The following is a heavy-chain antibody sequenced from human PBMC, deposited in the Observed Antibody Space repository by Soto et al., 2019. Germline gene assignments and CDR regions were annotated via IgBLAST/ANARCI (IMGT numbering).Heavy chain of an antibody. CDR2: ILYDGNNE. V-gene: IGHV3-30*18. CDR3: AKDQRGGRSSQPAD. J-gene: IGHJ4*02. Sequence: QVQLVESGGGVVQPGRSLRLSCAVSGFILSNFGMHWVRQAPGKGLEWVAVILYDGNNEYYADSVKGRFTISRDIFKNMVYLQMNSLRAEDTAVYYCAKDQRGGRSSQPADWGQGTLVTVSS. CDR1: GFILSNFG. D-gene: IGHD3-10*01.